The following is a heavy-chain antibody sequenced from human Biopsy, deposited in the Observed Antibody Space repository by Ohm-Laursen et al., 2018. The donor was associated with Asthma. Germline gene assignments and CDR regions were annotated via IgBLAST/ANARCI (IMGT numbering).Heavy chain of an antibody. D-gene: IGHD3-9*01. J-gene: IGHJ4*01. V-gene: IGHV4-59*07. Sequence: SVTLSLICAVSGASIDAYHCGWLRQPPGKGLEWIASLPNRGTTNYNPSLVSRATVSVDSSKKQLSLKLTSVNDADTAVYYRARYRLDLLTGYYGPYFLDHWGQGTLVTVSS. CDR3: ARYRLDLLTGYYGPYFLDH. CDR1: GASIDAYH. CDR2: LPNRGTT.